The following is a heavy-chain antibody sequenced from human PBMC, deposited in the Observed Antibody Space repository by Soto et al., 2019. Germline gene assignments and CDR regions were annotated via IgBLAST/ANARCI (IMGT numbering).Heavy chain of an antibody. V-gene: IGHV3-33*01. Sequence: GGSLRLSCAASGFTFSSYGMHWVRQAPGKGLEWVALIWYDGSNKYYADSVKGRFNISRDNSKNTLYLQMNSLRAEDTAVYYCARDFGYDSGGYHLYYFDYWGQGTLVTVSS. J-gene: IGHJ4*02. CDR2: IWYDGSNK. D-gene: IGHD3-22*01. CDR3: ARDFGYDSGGYHLYYFDY. CDR1: GFTFSSYG.